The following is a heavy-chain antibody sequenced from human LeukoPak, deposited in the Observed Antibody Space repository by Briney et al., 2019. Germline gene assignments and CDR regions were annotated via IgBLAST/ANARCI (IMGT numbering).Heavy chain of an antibody. CDR1: GYTFTSCG. CDR3: ARDLAVAGDAFDI. D-gene: IGHD6-19*01. J-gene: IGHJ3*02. CDR2: ISAYNGNT. V-gene: IGHV1-18*01. Sequence: KVSCKASGYTFTSCGISWVRQAPGQGLEWMGWISAYNGNTNYAQKLQGRVTMTTDTSTSTAYMELRSLRSDDTAVYYCARDLAVAGDAFDIWGQGTMVTVSS.